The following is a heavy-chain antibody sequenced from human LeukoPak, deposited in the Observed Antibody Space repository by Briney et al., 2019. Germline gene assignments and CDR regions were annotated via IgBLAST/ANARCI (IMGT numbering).Heavy chain of an antibody. CDR3: ARGIDSSGTYSGWGFHLRY. CDR2: IRWDRGTV. D-gene: IGHD1-26*01. J-gene: IGHJ4*02. CDR1: GFTFDDYA. Sequence: GGSLRLSCVASGFTFDDYAMHWVRQAPGKGLEWVSGIRWDRGTVGYAGSVKGRFTISRDNAKSSVYLQMNSLRAEDTALYYCARGIDSSGTYSGWGFHLRYWGQGTLVTVSS. V-gene: IGHV3-9*01.